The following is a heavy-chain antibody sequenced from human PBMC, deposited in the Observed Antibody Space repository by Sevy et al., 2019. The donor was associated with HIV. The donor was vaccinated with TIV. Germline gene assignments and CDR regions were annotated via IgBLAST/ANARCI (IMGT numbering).Heavy chain of an antibody. D-gene: IGHD3-22*01. Sequence: SETLSLTCAVSGYSISSGYYWGWIRQPPGKGLEWIGSIYHSGSTYYNPSLKSRVTISVDTSKNQFSLKLSSVTAADTAVYYCARGSHGDSSGYYPRGIPMDVWGKGTTVTVSS. CDR1: GYSISSGYY. CDR3: ARGSHGDSSGYYPRGIPMDV. J-gene: IGHJ6*03. V-gene: IGHV4-38-2*01. CDR2: IYHSGST.